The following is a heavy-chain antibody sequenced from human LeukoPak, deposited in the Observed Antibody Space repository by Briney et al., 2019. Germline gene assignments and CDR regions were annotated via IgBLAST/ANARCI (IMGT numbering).Heavy chain of an antibody. D-gene: IGHD2/OR15-2a*01. CDR1: GFTFRSNG. Sequence: PGGSLRLSCAASGFTFRSNGMHWARQAPGRGLEWVTYIWYDGSDADYADPVKGRFTISRDNSKNTLYLQMNSLRAEDTAVYYCARYTTGHGFDVWGQGTLVTVSS. J-gene: IGHJ4*02. V-gene: IGHV3-33*08. CDR3: ARYTTGHGFDV. CDR2: IWYDGSDA.